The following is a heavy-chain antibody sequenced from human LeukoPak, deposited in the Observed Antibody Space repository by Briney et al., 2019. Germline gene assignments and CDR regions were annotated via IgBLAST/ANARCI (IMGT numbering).Heavy chain of an antibody. D-gene: IGHD2-21*02. J-gene: IGHJ4*02. CDR3: AIMDCGGDCYWGY. V-gene: IGHV1-46*01. CDR1: GYTFTSYY. CDR2: INPSSGST. Sequence: ASVKVSCKASGYTFTSYYMHWVRHAPGQGLEWMGIINPSSGSTSYAQKFQGRVTMTRDTSTSTVYMQLSSLRSEDTAMYYCAIMDCGGDCYWGYWGQGTLVTVSS.